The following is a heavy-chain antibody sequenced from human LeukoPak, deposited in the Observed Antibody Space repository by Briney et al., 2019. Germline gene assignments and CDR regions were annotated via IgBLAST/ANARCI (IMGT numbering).Heavy chain of an antibody. D-gene: IGHD2-2*01. Sequence: KSGPTLVNPTQTLTLTCTFSGFSLSTSGVGVGWIRQPPGEALEWLALIYWNDDKRYSPSLKSRLTITKDTSKDQVVLTMTNMDPVDTATYYCAHFDCSSTSCYQINFDYWGQGTLVTVSS. J-gene: IGHJ4*02. CDR2: IYWNDDK. CDR1: GFSLSTSGVG. V-gene: IGHV2-5*01. CDR3: AHFDCSSTSCYQINFDY.